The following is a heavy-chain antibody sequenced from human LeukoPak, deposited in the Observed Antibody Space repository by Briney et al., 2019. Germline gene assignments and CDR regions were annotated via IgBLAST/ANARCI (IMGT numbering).Heavy chain of an antibody. V-gene: IGHV4-34*01. D-gene: IGHD4-17*01. CDR1: GGSFSGYY. Sequence: PSETLSLTCAVYGGSFSGYYWSWIRQPPGKGLEWIGEINHRGSTNYNPSLKSRVTISVDTSKNQFSLKLSSVTAADTAVYYCARDLALRSPYYYYYYMDVWGKGTTVTVSS. CDR2: INHRGST. CDR3: ARDLALRSPYYYYYYMDV. J-gene: IGHJ6*03.